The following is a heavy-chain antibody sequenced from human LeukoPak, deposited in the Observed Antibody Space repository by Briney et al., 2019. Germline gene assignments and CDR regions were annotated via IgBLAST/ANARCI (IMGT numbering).Heavy chain of an antibody. J-gene: IGHJ5*02. V-gene: IGHV3-30*04. D-gene: IGHD3-10*01. CDR2: ISYDGSNK. Sequence: GGSLRLSCAASGFTFSSYAIHWVRQAPGKGLEWVAVISYDGSNKYYADSVKGRFTISRDNSKNTLYLQMNSLRAEDTAVYYCARDRGMGSGSYYGWFDPWGQGTLVTVSS. CDR3: ARDRGMGSGSYYGWFDP. CDR1: GFTFSSYA.